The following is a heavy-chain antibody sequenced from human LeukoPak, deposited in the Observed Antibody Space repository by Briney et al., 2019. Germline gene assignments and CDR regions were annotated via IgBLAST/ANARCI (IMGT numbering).Heavy chain of an antibody. D-gene: IGHD3-10*01. V-gene: IGHV3-43*01. J-gene: IGHJ6*03. Sequence: GGSLRLSCAASGFTFDDYTMRWVRQAPGKGLEWVSLISWDGGSTYHADSVKGRFTISRDNSKNSLYLQMNSLRTEDTALYYCAKDGTHRIGGSGRDYYYYMDVWGKGTTVTISS. CDR1: GFTFDDYT. CDR2: ISWDGGST. CDR3: AKDGTHRIGGSGRDYYYYMDV.